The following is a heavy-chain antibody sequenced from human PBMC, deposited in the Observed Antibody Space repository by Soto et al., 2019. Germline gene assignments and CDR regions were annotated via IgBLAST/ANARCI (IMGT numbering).Heavy chain of an antibody. CDR1: GYTFTSYG. CDR3: ARDGNLPYSSSWYGWAPFGHWFDP. J-gene: IGHJ5*02. Sequence: QVQLVQSGAEVKKPGASVKVSCKASGYTFTSYGISWVRQAPGQGLEWMGWISAYNGNTNYAQKLQGRVTMTTDTSTSTADMELRSLRSDDTAVYYCARDGNLPYSSSWYGWAPFGHWFDPWGQGTLVTVSS. CDR2: ISAYNGNT. V-gene: IGHV1-18*01. D-gene: IGHD6-13*01.